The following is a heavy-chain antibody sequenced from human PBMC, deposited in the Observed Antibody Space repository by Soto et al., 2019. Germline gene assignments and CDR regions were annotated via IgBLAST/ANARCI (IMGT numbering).Heavy chain of an antibody. D-gene: IGHD3-3*01. CDR3: TTQVRFLEWPSPYYYYYYGMDV. J-gene: IGHJ6*02. CDR1: GFTFSNAW. CDR2: IKSKTDGGTT. Sequence: NPGGSLRLSCAASGFTFSNAWMNWVRQAPGKGLEWVGRIKSKTDGGTTDYAAPVKGRFTISRDDSKNTLYLQMNSLKTEDTAVYYCTTQVRFLEWPSPYYYYYYGMDVWGQGTTVTVSS. V-gene: IGHV3-15*07.